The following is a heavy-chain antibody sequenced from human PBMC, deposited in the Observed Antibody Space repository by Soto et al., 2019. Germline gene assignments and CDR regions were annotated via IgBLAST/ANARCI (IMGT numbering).Heavy chain of an antibody. V-gene: IGHV4-4*02. D-gene: IGHD5-12*01. Sequence: QVQLQESGPGLVKPSGTLSLTCAVSGGSISSSNWWSWVRQPPGKGLEWIGEIYHSGITNYNPSLQSRVTISVDKSKNQFSLKLSSVTAADTAVYYCARDSDSGYEENWFDPWGQGTLVTVSS. CDR1: GGSISSSNW. J-gene: IGHJ5*02. CDR2: IYHSGIT. CDR3: ARDSDSGYEENWFDP.